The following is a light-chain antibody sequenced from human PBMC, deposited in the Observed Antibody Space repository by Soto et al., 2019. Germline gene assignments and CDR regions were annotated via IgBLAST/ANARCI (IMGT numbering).Light chain of an antibody. CDR3: QSYDSSLSGSYV. CDR2: GNS. Sequence: QSVLTQPPSVSGAPGQRVTISCTGSSSNIGAGYDVHWYQQLPGTAPKLLIYGNSNRPSGVPDRFSGSKSGTSASLAITGLQAEDDADYYCQSYDSSLSGSYVFGNGTKVTVL. CDR1: SSNIGAGYD. V-gene: IGLV1-40*01. J-gene: IGLJ1*01.